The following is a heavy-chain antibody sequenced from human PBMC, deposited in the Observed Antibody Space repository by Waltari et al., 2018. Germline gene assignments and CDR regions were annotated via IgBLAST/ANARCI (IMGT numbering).Heavy chain of an antibody. CDR2: INYVGST. D-gene: IGHD7-27*01. J-gene: IGHJ3*02. Sequence: QLQLQESGPGLVKPSETLSLTCTVSGGSISSSSYYWGWIRQPPGKGLEWIGSINYVGSTYYNPSLKSRVTISVDTSKNQFSLKLSSVTAADTAVYYCAIPLGYDAFDIWGQGTMVTVSS. CDR3: AIPLGYDAFDI. V-gene: IGHV4-39*07. CDR1: GGSISSSSYY.